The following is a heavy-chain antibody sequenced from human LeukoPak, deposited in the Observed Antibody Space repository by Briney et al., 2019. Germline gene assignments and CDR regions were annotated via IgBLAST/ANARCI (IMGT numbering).Heavy chain of an antibody. CDR2: ISAYNGNT. CDR3: AEYIIAARGKWFDP. J-gene: IGHJ5*02. CDR1: GYTFTSHG. D-gene: IGHD6-6*01. Sequence: ASVKVSCKTSGYTFTSHGISWVRQAPGQGLEWMGWISAYNGNTNYAQKLQGRVTMTTDTSTSTAYMELRSLRSDDTAVYYCAEYIIAARGKWFDPWGQGTLVTVSS. V-gene: IGHV1-18*01.